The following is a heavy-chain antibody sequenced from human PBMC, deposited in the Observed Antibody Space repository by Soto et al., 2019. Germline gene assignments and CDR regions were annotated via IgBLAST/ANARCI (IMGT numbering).Heavy chain of an antibody. CDR2: INHSGST. Sequence: SETLSLTCAVYGGSFSGYYWSWIRLPPGKGLEWIGEINHSGSTNYNPSLKSRVTISVDTSKNQFSLKLSSVTAEDTAVYYCARDDVLCDGGRCYGVPLDVWGKGTTVTVSS. V-gene: IGHV4-34*01. D-gene: IGHD2-15*01. CDR1: GGSFSGYY. CDR3: ARDDVLCDGGRCYGVPLDV. J-gene: IGHJ6*04.